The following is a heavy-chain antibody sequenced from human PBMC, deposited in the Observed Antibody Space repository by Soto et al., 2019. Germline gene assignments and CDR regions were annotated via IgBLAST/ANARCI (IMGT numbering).Heavy chain of an antibody. V-gene: IGHV4-34*01. CDR3: ASYNGWFYRTYFDY. CDR2: ISHSGST. CDR1: GGSFSGYY. Sequence: SETLSLTCAVYGGSFSGYYWSWIRQPPGKGLEWIGEISHSGSTNYNPSLKSRVTISLDTSKNQFSPRLRSMTAADTAVYYCASYNGWFYRTYFDYWGQGTLVTVSS. D-gene: IGHD6-19*01. J-gene: IGHJ4*02.